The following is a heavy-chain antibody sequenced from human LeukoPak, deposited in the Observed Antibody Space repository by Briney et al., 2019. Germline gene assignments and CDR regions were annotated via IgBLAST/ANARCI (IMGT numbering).Heavy chain of an antibody. D-gene: IGHD2-15*01. CDR3: ARDQSVAPPYYYYGMDV. J-gene: IGHJ6*02. CDR2: IIPIFGTA. CDR1: GGTFSSYA. V-gene: IGHV1-69*13. Sequence: ASVKVSCKASGGTFSSYAISWVRQAPGQGLEWMGGIIPIFGTANYAQKFQGRVTITADESTSTAYMELSSLRSEDTAVYYCARDQSVAPPYYYYGMDVWGQGTTVTDSS.